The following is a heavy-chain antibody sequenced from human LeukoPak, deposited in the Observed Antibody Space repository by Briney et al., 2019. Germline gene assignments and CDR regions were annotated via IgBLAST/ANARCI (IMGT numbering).Heavy chain of an antibody. J-gene: IGHJ4*02. CDR1: GGSISTFY. CDR2: IYYSGIT. CDR3: AKRGSNTWSDFDY. V-gene: IGHV4-59*08. Sequence: PSETLSLTCTVSGGSISTFYWSWLRQPPGKGLEWIGYIYYSGITNYTPALKSRATISVDTSKNQFSLKLNSVTAAGTAVYYCAKRGSNTWSDFDYWGQGTLVTVSS. D-gene: IGHD6-13*01.